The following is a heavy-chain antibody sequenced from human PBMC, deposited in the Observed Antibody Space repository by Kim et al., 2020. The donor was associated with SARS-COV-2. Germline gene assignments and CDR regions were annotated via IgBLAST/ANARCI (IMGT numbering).Heavy chain of an antibody. V-gene: IGHV3-73*01. D-gene: IGHD5-18*01. CDR1: GFTFSGSA. J-gene: IGHJ4*02. Sequence: GGSLRLSCAASGFTFSGSAMHWVRQASGKGLEWVGRIRNKANSYATAYAASVKGRFTISRDDSKNTAYLQINSLKTEDTAVYYCTRRVDTTDWGQGTLVTVSS. CDR3: TRRVDTTD. CDR2: IRNKANSYAT.